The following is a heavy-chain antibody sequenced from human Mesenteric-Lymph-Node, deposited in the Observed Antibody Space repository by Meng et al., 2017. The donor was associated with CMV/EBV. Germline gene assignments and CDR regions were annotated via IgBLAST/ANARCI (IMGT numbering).Heavy chain of an antibody. CDR3: ARDRGYYDSSGYLFDY. Sequence: GESLKISCAASGFTVSSNYMSWVRQAPGKGLEWVSVIYSGGSTYYADSVKGRFTISRDNSKNTLYLQMNSLRAEDTAVYYCARDRGYYDSSGYLFDYWGQGTLVTVSS. J-gene: IGHJ4*02. CDR2: IYSGGST. V-gene: IGHV3-66*02. CDR1: GFTVSSNY. D-gene: IGHD3-22*01.